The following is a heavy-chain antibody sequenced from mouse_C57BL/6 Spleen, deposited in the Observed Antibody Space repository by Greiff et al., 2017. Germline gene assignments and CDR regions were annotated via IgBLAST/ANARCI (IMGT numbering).Heavy chain of an antibody. CDR2: IDPENGDT. CDR1: GFNIKDDY. CDR3: TTETAQGGVAY. Sequence: VQLQQSGAELVRPGASVKLSCTASGFNIKDDYMHWVKQRPEQGLEWIGWIDPENGDTEYASKFQGKATITADTSSNTAYLQLSSLTSEDTAVYYCTTETAQGGVAYWGQGTLVNVSA. D-gene: IGHD3-2*02. V-gene: IGHV14-4*01. J-gene: IGHJ3*01.